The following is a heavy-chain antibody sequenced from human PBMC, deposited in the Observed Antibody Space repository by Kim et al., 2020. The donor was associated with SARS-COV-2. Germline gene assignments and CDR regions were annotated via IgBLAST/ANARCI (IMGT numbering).Heavy chain of an antibody. V-gene: IGHV1-8*01. Sequence: ASVKVSCKASGYTFTSYDINWVRQATGQGLEWMGWMNPNSGNTGYAQKFQGRVTMTRNTSISTAYMELSSLRSEDTAVYYCARSSSPSRYYDFWSGYYPLDYWGQGTLVTVSS. D-gene: IGHD3-3*01. CDR1: GYTFTSYD. CDR2: MNPNSGNT. CDR3: ARSSSPSRYYDFWSGYYPLDY. J-gene: IGHJ4*02.